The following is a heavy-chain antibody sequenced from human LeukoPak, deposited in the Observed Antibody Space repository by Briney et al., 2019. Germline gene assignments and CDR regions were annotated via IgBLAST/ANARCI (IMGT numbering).Heavy chain of an antibody. J-gene: IGHJ4*02. CDR2: IIPIFGIA. CDR3: ARDSGSYYSYYFDY. CDR1: GGTFSSYA. D-gene: IGHD1-26*01. Sequence: SVKVSCKASGGTFSSYAISGVRQAPGQGLEWMGRIIPIFGIANYAQKFQGRVTITADKSTSTAYMELSSLRSEDTAVYYCARDSGSYYSYYFDYWGQGTLVTVSS. V-gene: IGHV1-69*04.